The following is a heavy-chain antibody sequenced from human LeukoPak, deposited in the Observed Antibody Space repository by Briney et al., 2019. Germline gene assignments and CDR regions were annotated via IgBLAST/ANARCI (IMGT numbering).Heavy chain of an antibody. CDR3: AKDRAYLLDFWGGLDY. V-gene: IGHV3-23*01. Sequence: GGSLRLSCAASGFTFSSYAMSWVRQAPGKGLEWVSAISGSGGSTYYADSVKGRFTISRDNSKNTLYLQMNSLRAEDTAVYYCAKDRAYLLDFWGGLDYWGQGTLVTVSS. D-gene: IGHD3-3*01. CDR2: ISGSGGST. CDR1: GFTFSSYA. J-gene: IGHJ4*02.